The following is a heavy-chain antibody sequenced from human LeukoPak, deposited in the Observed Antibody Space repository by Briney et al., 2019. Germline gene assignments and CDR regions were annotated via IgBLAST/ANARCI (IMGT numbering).Heavy chain of an antibody. Sequence: GGSLRLSCAASVLTVSSNHMSWVRQAPGKGLEWVSVIYTGGSTYYADSVKGRFTISRDNSKNTFYLQMNSLRAEDTAVYYCAGYSSGWYMTYWGQGTLVTVSS. CDR3: AGYSSGWYMTY. CDR1: VLTVSSNH. CDR2: IYTGGST. V-gene: IGHV3-66*01. D-gene: IGHD6-19*01. J-gene: IGHJ4*02.